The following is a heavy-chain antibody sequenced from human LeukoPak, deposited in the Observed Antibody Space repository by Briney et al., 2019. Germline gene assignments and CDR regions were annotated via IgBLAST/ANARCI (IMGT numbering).Heavy chain of an antibody. Sequence: SETLSLTCTVSGGSISSSRYYWGWIRQPPGKGLEWIGSIYYSGSTYYNPSLKSRVTISVDTSKNQFFLKLSSVTAADTAVYYCARHRRSGGSWALDYWGQGTLVTVSS. CDR2: IYYSGST. CDR1: GGSISSSRYY. D-gene: IGHD2-15*01. CDR3: ARHRRSGGSWALDY. V-gene: IGHV4-39*01. J-gene: IGHJ4*02.